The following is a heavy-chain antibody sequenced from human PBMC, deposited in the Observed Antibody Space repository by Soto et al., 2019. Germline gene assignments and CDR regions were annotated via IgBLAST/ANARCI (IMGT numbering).Heavy chain of an antibody. D-gene: IGHD2-2*01. CDR3: AREDSIIIPAVSDF. J-gene: IGHJ4*02. CDR2: ISKSDYT. V-gene: IGHV3-21*01. Sequence: AVGSLRLSCTVSGFASNNYGISWVRQAPGKGLEWVSSISKSDYTYYSDSVKGRFTISRDNAKNSVSLQMNTLRVEDTAVYYCAREDSIIIPAVSDFWGQGTLVTVSS. CDR1: GFASNNYG.